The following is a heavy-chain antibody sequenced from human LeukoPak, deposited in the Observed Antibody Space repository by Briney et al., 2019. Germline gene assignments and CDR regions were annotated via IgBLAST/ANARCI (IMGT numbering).Heavy chain of an antibody. CDR1: GYIFTSYG. Sequence: GASVKVSCKASGYIFTSYGISWVRQAPGQGLEWMGWISAYNGNTNYAQKLQGRVTMTTDTSTSTAYMELRSLRSDDTAVYYCARGAYPEYCSGGSCYPSGYWGQGTLVTVSS. D-gene: IGHD2-15*01. J-gene: IGHJ4*02. V-gene: IGHV1-18*01. CDR3: ARGAYPEYCSGGSCYPSGY. CDR2: ISAYNGNT.